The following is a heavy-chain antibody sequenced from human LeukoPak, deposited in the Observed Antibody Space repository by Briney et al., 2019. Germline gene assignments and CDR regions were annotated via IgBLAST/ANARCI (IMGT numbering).Heavy chain of an antibody. V-gene: IGHV3-48*03. J-gene: IGHJ4*02. D-gene: IGHD3-10*01. Sequence: GSLRLSCAASGFTFSNFEMTWVRQAPGKGLEWVSYISSSGSTIYYAASVKGRFTISRDNAKNSLYLQMNSLRAEDTAVYYCARGYGSGSSHIDYWGQGTLVTVSS. CDR3: ARGYGSGSSHIDY. CDR2: ISSSGSTI. CDR1: GFTFSNFE.